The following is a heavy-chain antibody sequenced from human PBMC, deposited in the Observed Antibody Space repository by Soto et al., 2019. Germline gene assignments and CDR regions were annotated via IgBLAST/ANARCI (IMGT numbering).Heavy chain of an antibody. CDR2: ISYDGSNK. CDR3: AKGGEYDYGGEVDS. D-gene: IGHD4-17*01. V-gene: IGHV3-30*18. CDR1: GFTFSSYG. Sequence: QVQLVESGGGVVQPGRSLRLSCAASGFTFSSYGMHWVRQAPGKGLEWVAVISYDGSNKYYADSVKGRFTISRDNSKNALYLKMNSLRAEDTAVYYCAKGGEYDYGGEVDSWGQGTLVTVSS. J-gene: IGHJ4*02.